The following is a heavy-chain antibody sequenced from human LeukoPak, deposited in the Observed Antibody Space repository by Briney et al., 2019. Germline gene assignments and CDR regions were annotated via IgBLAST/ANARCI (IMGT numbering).Heavy chain of an antibody. CDR2: ISAHTGDT. Sequence: ASVKVSCKASGYTFTNYGISWVRXAPGQGLEWVGWISAHTGDTNYAQKVQGRVTXTTDTSTSTVYMELRSLKSDDTAIYYCARESPGDFDFWGQGTLVTVSS. CDR3: ARESPGDFDF. V-gene: IGHV1-18*01. J-gene: IGHJ4*02. CDR1: GYTFTNYG. D-gene: IGHD7-27*01.